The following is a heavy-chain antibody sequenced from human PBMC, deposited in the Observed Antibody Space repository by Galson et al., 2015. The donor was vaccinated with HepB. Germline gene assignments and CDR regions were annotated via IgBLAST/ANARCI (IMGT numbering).Heavy chain of an antibody. CDR3: ARAPIGYCSGGSCDINWFDP. V-gene: IGHV3-48*02. Sequence: SLRLSCAASGFTFSSYSMNWVRQAPGKGLEWVSYISSSSSTIYYADSVKGRFTISRDNAKNSLYLQMDSLRDEDTAVYYCARAPIGYCSGGSCDINWFDPWGQGTLVTVSS. D-gene: IGHD2-15*01. CDR2: ISSSSSTI. CDR1: GFTFSSYS. J-gene: IGHJ5*02.